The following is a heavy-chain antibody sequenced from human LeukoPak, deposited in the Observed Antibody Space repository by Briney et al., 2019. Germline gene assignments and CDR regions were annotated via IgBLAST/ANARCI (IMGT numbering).Heavy chain of an antibody. J-gene: IGHJ3*02. V-gene: IGHV3-30-3*01. D-gene: IGHD3-22*01. CDR3: ARDPGDYYDSSGYLYAFDI. Sequence: GGSLRLSCAASGFTFSSYAMHWVRQAPGKGLEGVAVISYDGSNKYYADSVKGRFTISRDNSKNTLYLQMNSLRAEDTAVYYCARDPGDYYDSSGYLYAFDIWGQGTMVTVSS. CDR2: ISYDGSNK. CDR1: GFTFSSYA.